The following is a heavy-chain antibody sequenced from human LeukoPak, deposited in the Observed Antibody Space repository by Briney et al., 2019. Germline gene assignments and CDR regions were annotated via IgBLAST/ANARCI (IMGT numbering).Heavy chain of an antibody. Sequence: SETLSLTCTVSGGSISSSTYYWGWIRQPPGKGLEWIGSIYYSGNTYYNPSLKSRVTISVDTSKNQFSLRLSSVTAADTAVYYCARSPGGSSWYYAFDIWGQGTMVTVSS. J-gene: IGHJ3*02. CDR2: IYYSGNT. CDR1: GGSISSSTYY. D-gene: IGHD6-13*01. V-gene: IGHV4-39*01. CDR3: ARSPGGSSWYYAFDI.